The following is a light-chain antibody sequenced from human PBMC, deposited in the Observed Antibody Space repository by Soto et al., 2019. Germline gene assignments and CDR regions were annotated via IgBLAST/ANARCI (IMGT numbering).Light chain of an antibody. Sequence: QSVLTQPPSVSAAPGQKVTISCSGSSSNIGNNYVSWYQQLPGTAPKLLIYDNNKRPSGIPDRFSGSKSGTSATLAITGLHTGDEADYYCGTCDSSLSAVVFGGGTKLTVL. J-gene: IGLJ2*01. CDR3: GTCDSSLSAVV. CDR1: SSNIGNNY. V-gene: IGLV1-51*01. CDR2: DNN.